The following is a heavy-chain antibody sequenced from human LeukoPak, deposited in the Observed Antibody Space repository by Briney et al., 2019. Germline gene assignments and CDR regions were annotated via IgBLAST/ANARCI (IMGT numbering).Heavy chain of an antibody. V-gene: IGHV4-39*01. D-gene: IGHD2-2*01. J-gene: IGHJ4*02. CDR2: IYYSGST. CDR1: GGSISSSSYY. CDR3: ARRGPAAIWDY. Sequence: PSETLSLTCTVSGGSISSSSYYWGWIRQPPGKGLEWIGSIYYSGSTYYNPSLKSRVTISVDTSKNQFSLKLSSVTAADTAVYYCARRGPAAIWDYWGQGTLVTVSS.